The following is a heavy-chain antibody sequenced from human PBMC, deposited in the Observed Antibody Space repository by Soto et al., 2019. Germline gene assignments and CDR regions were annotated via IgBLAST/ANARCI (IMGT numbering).Heavy chain of an antibody. CDR3: ARDPANVEMATIGEFS. CDR2: ISYDGSNK. Sequence: QVQLVESGGGVVQPGRSLRLSCAASGFTFSSYAMHWVRQAPGKGLEWVAVISYDGSNKYYADSVKGRFTISRDNYKXXLYLQMNSLRAEDTAVYYCARDPANVEMATIGEFSWGQGTLVTVSS. J-gene: IGHJ4*02. D-gene: IGHD5-12*01. CDR1: GFTFSSYA. V-gene: IGHV3-30-3*01.